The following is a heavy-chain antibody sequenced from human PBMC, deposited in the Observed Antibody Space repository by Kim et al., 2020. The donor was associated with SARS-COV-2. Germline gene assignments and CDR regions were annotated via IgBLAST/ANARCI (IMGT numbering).Heavy chain of an antibody. D-gene: IGHD6-6*01. J-gene: IGHJ6*02. V-gene: IGHV3-21*01. Sequence: GGSLRLSCAASGLTFSNCDMNWVRQAPGKGLEWVSYISRSSSHVYYADSVKGRFIISRDNAKNSLYLQMDSLGAEDTAVYYCARDDGEAARWSGMDVWGQGTTVSVSS. CDR3: ARDDGEAARWSGMDV. CDR2: ISRSSSHV. CDR1: GLTFSNCD.